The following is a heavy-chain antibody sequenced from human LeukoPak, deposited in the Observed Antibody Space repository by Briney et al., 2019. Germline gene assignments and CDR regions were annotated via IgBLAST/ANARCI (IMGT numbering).Heavy chain of an antibody. CDR2: IYYSGST. D-gene: IGHD2-2*01. CDR1: GGSISSYY. Sequence: PSETLSLTCTVSGGSISSYYWSWIRQPPGKGLEWIGYIYYSGSTNYNPSLKSRVTISVDTSKNQFSLKLSSVTAADTAVYYCARATSTSCYAIWGQGTLVTVSS. V-gene: IGHV4-59*01. J-gene: IGHJ4*02. CDR3: ARATSTSCYAI.